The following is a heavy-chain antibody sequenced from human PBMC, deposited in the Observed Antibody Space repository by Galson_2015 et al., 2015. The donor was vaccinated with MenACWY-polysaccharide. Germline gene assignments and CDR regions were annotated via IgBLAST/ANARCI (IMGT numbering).Heavy chain of an antibody. V-gene: IGHV3-30*02. Sequence: SLRLSCAASGLTLSSYGMRWVRQAPGKGLEWVAFIRDDASNKYYADSVKGRFSISRDNSKNTMYAQMNDLRAEDTATYYCARDYCSRTSCDGLDVWGQGTTVTVSS. J-gene: IGHJ6*02. CDR1: GLTLSSYG. CDR2: IRDDASNK. CDR3: ARDYCSRTSCDGLDV. D-gene: IGHD2-2*01.